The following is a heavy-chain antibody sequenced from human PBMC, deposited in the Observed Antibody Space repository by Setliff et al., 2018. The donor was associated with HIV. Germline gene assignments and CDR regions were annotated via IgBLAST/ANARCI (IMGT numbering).Heavy chain of an antibody. CDR2: VYHTGNS. CDR1: GGSMSSYY. CDR3: ARAYYDHLWASYRFDY. J-gene: IGHJ4*02. Sequence: SETLSLTCTVSGGSMSSYYWSWIRQSPGKGLEWLGNVYHTGNSHYNPSLKSRVTMSVDTSTSQFSLRLTSMTAADTAVYYCARAYYDHLWASYRFDYWGQGTLVTVSS. V-gene: IGHV4-59*01. D-gene: IGHD3-16*02.